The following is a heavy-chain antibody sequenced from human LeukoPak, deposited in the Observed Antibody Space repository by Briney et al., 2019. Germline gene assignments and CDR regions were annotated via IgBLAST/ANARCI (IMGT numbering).Heavy chain of an antibody. CDR2: INPSGGST. J-gene: IGHJ4*02. D-gene: IGHD6-19*01. V-gene: IGHV1-46*01. Sequence: ASVKVSCKASGYTFTSYYMHWVRQAPGQGLEWMGIINPSGGSTSYAQKFQGRVTMTRDTSTSTVYMELSSLRSENTAVYYCARAYSSGWYLDYWGQGTLVTVSS. CDR1: GYTFTSYY. CDR3: ARAYSSGWYLDY.